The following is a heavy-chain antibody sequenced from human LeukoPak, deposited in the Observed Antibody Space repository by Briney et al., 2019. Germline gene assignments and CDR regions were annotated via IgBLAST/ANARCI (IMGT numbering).Heavy chain of an antibody. CDR3: ARGSWELPH. D-gene: IGHD1-26*01. J-gene: IGHJ4*02. CDR2: MNPNSGNT. CDR1: GYTFTIYD. V-gene: IGHV1-8*03. Sequence: ASVKVSCMASGYTFTIYDIDWVRQATGQGLEWMGWMNPNSGNTGYEQKFQGRVTITRNTSISTAYMELSSLRSDDTAVYYCARGSWELPHWGQGTLVTVSS.